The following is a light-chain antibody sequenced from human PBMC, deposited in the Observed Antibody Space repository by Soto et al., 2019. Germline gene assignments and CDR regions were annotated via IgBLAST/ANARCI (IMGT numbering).Light chain of an antibody. CDR2: GAS. CDR3: QQYNNWPPYT. CDR1: QTVSSN. Sequence: EIVMKQSPATLSVSPGEWATLSCRASQTVSSNLAWYQQKPGQAPRLLIYGASTRATGIPARFIGSGSGTEFTLTISSLQSEDFAVYYCQQYNNWPPYTFGQGTKLEI. J-gene: IGKJ2*01. V-gene: IGKV3-15*01.